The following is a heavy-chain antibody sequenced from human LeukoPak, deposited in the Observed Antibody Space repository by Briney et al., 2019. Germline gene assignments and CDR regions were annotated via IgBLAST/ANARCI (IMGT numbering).Heavy chain of an antibody. J-gene: IGHJ6*03. CDR1: GFTFSSYW. D-gene: IGHD3-3*01. CDR2: IKQDGSEK. CDR3: ARASMYYDFWSGYSPYYYYYYMDV. Sequence: GGSLRLSCAASGFTFSSYWMSWVRQAPGKGLEWVANIKQDGSEKYYVDSVKGRFTISRDNAKNSLYLQMNSLRAEDTAVYYCARASMYYDFWSGYSPYYYYYYMDVWGKGTTVTVSS. V-gene: IGHV3-7*03.